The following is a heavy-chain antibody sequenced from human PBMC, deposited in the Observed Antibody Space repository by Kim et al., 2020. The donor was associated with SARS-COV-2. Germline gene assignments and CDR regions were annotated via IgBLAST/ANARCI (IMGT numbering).Heavy chain of an antibody. CDR2: ISSSGSTI. CDR3: ARVSEDYDYGDYVDY. J-gene: IGHJ4*02. Sequence: GGSLRLSCAASGFTFSSYEMNWVRQAPGKGLEWVSYISSSGSTIYYADSVKGRFTISRDNAKNSLYLQMNSLRAEDTAVYYCARVSEDYDYGDYVDYWGQGTLVTVSS. V-gene: IGHV3-48*03. D-gene: IGHD4-17*01. CDR1: GFTFSSYE.